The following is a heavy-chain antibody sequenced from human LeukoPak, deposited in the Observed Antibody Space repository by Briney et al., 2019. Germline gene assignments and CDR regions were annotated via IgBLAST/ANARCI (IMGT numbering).Heavy chain of an antibody. J-gene: IGHJ3*02. CDR2: IYYSGST. CDR1: GGSFSGYY. V-gene: IGHV4-59*01. Sequence: SETLSLTCAVYGGSFSGYYWSWIRQPPGKGLEWIGYIYYSGSTNYNPSLKSRVTISVDTSKNQFSLKLSSVTAADTAVYYCARERRSADAFDIWGQGTMVTVSS. CDR3: ARERRSADAFDI.